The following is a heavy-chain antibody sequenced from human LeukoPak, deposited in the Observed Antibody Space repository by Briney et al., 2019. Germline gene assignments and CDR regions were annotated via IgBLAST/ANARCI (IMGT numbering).Heavy chain of an antibody. V-gene: IGHV1-69*04. CDR2: IIPILGIA. CDR3: ARDRTTGTTIDY. Sequence: SVKVSCKASGYTFTSYGISWVRQAPGQGLEWMGRIIPILGIANYAQKFQGRVTITADKSTSTAYMELSSLRSEDTAVYYCARDRTTGTTIDYWGQGTLVTVSS. CDR1: GYTFTSYG. D-gene: IGHD1-1*01. J-gene: IGHJ4*02.